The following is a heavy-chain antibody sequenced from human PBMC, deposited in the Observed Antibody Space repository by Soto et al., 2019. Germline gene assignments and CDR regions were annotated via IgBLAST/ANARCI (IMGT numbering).Heavy chain of an antibody. CDR1: GYTFTSYA. D-gene: IGHD3-22*01. Sequence: QVQLVQSGAEVKKPGASVKVSCKASGYTFTSYAMHWVRQAPGQRLEWMGWINAGNGNTKYSQKFQGRVTITRDTSASTAYMELTSLRSEDTAVYYCARSIGYYYVDYWGQGTLVTVSS. V-gene: IGHV1-3*01. J-gene: IGHJ4*02. CDR3: ARSIGYYYVDY. CDR2: INAGNGNT.